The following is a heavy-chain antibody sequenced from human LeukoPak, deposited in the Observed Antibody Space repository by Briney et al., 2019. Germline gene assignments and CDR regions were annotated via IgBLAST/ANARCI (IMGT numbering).Heavy chain of an antibody. Sequence: GGSLRLSCAASGFTFSSYAMSWVRQAPGKGLEWVSAISGSGGSTYYADSVKGRFTISRDNSKNTLYPQMNSLRAEDTAVYYCAKEKGHHQYSTYYFDYWGQGTLVTVSS. CDR3: AKEKGHHQYSTYYFDY. V-gene: IGHV3-23*01. CDR1: GFTFSSYA. CDR2: ISGSGGST. J-gene: IGHJ4*02. D-gene: IGHD2-21*01.